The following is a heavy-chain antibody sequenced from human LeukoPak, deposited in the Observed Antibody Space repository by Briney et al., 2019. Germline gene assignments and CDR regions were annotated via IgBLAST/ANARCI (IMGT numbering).Heavy chain of an antibody. CDR3: ARAETAAGRFPKPHYFDY. J-gene: IGHJ4*02. V-gene: IGHV4-4*07. CDR2: INTSGST. Sequence: PSETLSLTCTVPGGSISNYYWSWIRQPAGKGLEWIGRINTSGSTNCNPSLKSRVPMSVDTSKNQFSLKLTSVTAADTAVYYCARAETAAGRFPKPHYFDYWGQGTLVTVSS. D-gene: IGHD6-13*01. CDR1: GGSISNYY.